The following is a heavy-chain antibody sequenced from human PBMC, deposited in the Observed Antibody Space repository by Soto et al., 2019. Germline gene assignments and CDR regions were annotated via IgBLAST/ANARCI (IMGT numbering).Heavy chain of an antibody. D-gene: IGHD2-2*01. CDR3: AKDNCISTSCYRLYNWFDP. Sequence: QVQLVESGGGVVQPGRSLRLSCAASGFTFSSYGMHWVRQAPGKGLEWVPVISYGGSNKYYADSVKGRFTISRDNSKNTLYLQMNNLRAEDTAVYYCAKDNCISTSCYRLYNWFDPWGQGTLVTVSS. CDR1: GFTFSSYG. J-gene: IGHJ5*02. V-gene: IGHV3-30*18. CDR2: ISYGGSNK.